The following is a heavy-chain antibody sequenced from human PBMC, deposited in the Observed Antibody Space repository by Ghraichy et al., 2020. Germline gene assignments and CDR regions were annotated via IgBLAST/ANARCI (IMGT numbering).Heavy chain of an antibody. Sequence: GGSLRLSCAASGFTVSSNYMSWVRQAPGKGLEWVSVIYSGGSTYYADSVKGRFTISRDNSKNTLYLQMNSLRAEDTAVYYCARDMSAYYYDSSGYYSSNAFDIWGQGKMVTVSS. CDR3: ARDMSAYYYDSSGYYSSNAFDI. D-gene: IGHD3-22*01. CDR2: IYSGGST. CDR1: GFTVSSNY. V-gene: IGHV3-53*01. J-gene: IGHJ3*02.